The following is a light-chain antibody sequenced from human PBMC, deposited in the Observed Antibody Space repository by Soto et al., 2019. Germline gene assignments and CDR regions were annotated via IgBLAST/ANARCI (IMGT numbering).Light chain of an antibody. V-gene: IGLV2-14*03. J-gene: IGLJ1*01. CDR2: DVS. Sequence: QSALPQPASVSGSPGQSIAISCTGSSSDVGGYNYVSWYQQHPGKAPKLMIYDVSNRPSGVSDRFSGSKSGNTASLTISGLQSEDEADYYCSSYTISDSYVFGTGTKVTVL. CDR3: SSYTISDSYV. CDR1: SSDVGGYNY.